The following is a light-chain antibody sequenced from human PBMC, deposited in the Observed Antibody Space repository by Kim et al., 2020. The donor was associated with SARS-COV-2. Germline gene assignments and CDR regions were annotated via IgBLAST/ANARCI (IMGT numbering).Light chain of an antibody. J-gene: IGKJ2*01. V-gene: IGKV1-9*01. CDR1: QDISTY. Sequence: DIQLTQSPSFLSASVGDRVTITCRASQDISTYSAWYQQNPGKAPKLLIYAASTLESGVPSRFSGSGSGTEFTLTISSLQPEDFATYYCQHRNSYHLFGQGTKLEI. CDR3: QHRNSYHL. CDR2: AAS.